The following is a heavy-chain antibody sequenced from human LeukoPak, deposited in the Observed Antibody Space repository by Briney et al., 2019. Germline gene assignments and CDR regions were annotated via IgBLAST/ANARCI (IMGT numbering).Heavy chain of an antibody. CDR2: INPSGGST. CDR1: GYTFTTYY. D-gene: IGHD6-6*01. V-gene: IGHV1-46*01. CDR3: ARVGAYSSSPHFDY. J-gene: IGHJ4*02. Sequence: ASLRVSSKASGYTFTTYYMHCVRQAPGQGRECMGIINPSGGSTSYAQKFQGRVTMTRDTTTSTVYMELSSLRSEETAVYYCARVGAYSSSPHFDYWGQGTLVTVSS.